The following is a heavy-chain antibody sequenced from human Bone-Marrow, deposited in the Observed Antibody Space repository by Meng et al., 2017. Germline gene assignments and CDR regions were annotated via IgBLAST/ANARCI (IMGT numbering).Heavy chain of an antibody. V-gene: IGHV3-15*01. CDR1: GFTFSNAW. CDR2: MKSNVDGGTV. CDR3: SGHVDY. Sequence: EVQLVESGGGFVKPGGSLKLSGAASGFTFSNAWMTWVRQAPGKGLEWIGRMKSNVDGGTVDYAAAVKGRSSISRDDSENTFYLQMNSLKTEDTAVYYCSGHVDYWGHGTLVTVSS. J-gene: IGHJ4*01.